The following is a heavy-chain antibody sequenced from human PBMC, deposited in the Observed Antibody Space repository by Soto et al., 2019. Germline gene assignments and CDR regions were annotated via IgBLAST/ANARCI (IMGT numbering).Heavy chain of an antibody. CDR2: IIPMFPTA. Sequence: SVKVSCKASGGTFSNHAISWVRRARGQGLEWVGGIIPMFPTADYAQRFQGRVTITADDSTTTVYMELSGLRSEDTAMYYCARDDATYCGGDCYRYFYYGMDVWGQGTTVTVSS. V-gene: IGHV1-69*13. D-gene: IGHD2-21*02. CDR3: ARDDATYCGGDCYRYFYYGMDV. CDR1: GGTFSNHA. J-gene: IGHJ6*02.